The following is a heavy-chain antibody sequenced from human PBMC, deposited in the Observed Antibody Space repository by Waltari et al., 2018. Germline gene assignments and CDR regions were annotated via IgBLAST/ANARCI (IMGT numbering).Heavy chain of an antibody. V-gene: IGHV4-38-2*01. CDR1: GYSISSGYY. D-gene: IGHD5-12*01. Sequence: QVQLQESGPGLVKPSETLSLTCAVSGYSISSGYYWGWIRQPPGKGLEWIGSIYHSGSTNYNPSLKSRVTISVDTSKNQFSLKLSSVTAADTAVYYCARADSTIFDFWGQGTLVTVSS. CDR3: ARADSTIFDF. J-gene: IGHJ4*02. CDR2: IYHSGST.